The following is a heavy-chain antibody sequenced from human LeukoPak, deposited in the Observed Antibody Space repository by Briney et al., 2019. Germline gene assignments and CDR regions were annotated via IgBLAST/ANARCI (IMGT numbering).Heavy chain of an antibody. V-gene: IGHV3-48*01. J-gene: IGHJ4*02. CDR1: GITFSSYS. CDR3: ARGGLSIMGY. CDR2: ISSSGSTK. D-gene: IGHD3-16*01. Sequence: GGSLRLSCGASGITFSSYSMNWVRQAPGKGLEWVSYISSSGSTKYYADSVKGRFTISRDNARNSLYLQMNSLRAEDAAVYFCARGGLSIMGYWGQGTLVTVSS.